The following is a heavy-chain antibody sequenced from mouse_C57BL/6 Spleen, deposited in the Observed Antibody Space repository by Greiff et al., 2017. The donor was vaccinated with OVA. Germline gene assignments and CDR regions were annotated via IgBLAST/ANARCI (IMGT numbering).Heavy chain of an antibody. CDR3: SIYDGYLYYFDY. Sequence: EVQLQQSGAELVRPGASVKLSCTASGFNIKDDYMHWVKQRPEQGLEWIGWIDPENGYTEYASKFQGTATITADTSSNTAYLQLSSLTSEDTAVYYCSIYDGYLYYFDYWGQGTTLTVSS. V-gene: IGHV14-4*01. D-gene: IGHD2-3*01. CDR1: GFNIKDDY. J-gene: IGHJ2*01. CDR2: IDPENGYT.